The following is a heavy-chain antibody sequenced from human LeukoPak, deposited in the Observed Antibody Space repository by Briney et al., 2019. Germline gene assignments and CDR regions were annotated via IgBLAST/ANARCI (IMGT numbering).Heavy chain of an antibody. J-gene: IGHJ4*02. CDR1: GFTFSGSV. Sequence: PGGSLRLSCAASGFTFSGSVMHWVRQASGKGLEWVGRITSKPNSYATVYAASVKGRLTISSDDSKNTAYLQMNSLKTEDTAVYYCTGGSGWYSPDYWGQGTLVTVSS. CDR3: TGGSGWYSPDY. V-gene: IGHV3-73*01. D-gene: IGHD6-19*01. CDR2: ITSKPNSYAT.